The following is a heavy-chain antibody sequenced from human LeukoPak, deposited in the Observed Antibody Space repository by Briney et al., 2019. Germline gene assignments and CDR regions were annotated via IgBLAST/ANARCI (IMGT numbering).Heavy chain of an antibody. V-gene: IGHV3-21*01. CDR2: ISSSSSYI. CDR1: GFTFGSYS. CDR3: ARDFTTVTTTSFDY. Sequence: GSLRLSCAASGFTFGSYSMNWVRQAPGKGLEWVSSISSSSSYIYYADSVKGRFTISRDNAKNSLYLQMNSLRAEDTAVYYCARDFTTVTTTSFDYWGQGTLVTVSS. D-gene: IGHD4-17*01. J-gene: IGHJ4*02.